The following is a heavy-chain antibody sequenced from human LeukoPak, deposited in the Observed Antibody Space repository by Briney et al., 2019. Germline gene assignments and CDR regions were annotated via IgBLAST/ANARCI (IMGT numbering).Heavy chain of an antibody. CDR1: GFTVSSKY. Sequence: GGSLRLSCAASGFTVSSKYMSWVRQAPGKGLEWVSVIYSGGSTYYPDSMKGRFTVSRDDSKNTLYLQMNSLRAEDTAVYYCARGRFSGSKMNWFDPWGQGTLVTVSS. CDR2: IYSGGST. D-gene: IGHD1-26*01. CDR3: ARGRFSGSKMNWFDP. V-gene: IGHV3-66*01. J-gene: IGHJ5*02.